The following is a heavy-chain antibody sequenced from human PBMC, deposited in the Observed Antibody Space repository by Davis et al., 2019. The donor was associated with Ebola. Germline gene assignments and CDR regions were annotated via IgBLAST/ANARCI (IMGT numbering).Heavy chain of an antibody. CDR2: VNPSGGNT. Sequence: AASVKVSCKASGYSFTSHFMHWVRQAPGQGLEWMGIVNPSGGNTNYAQQFQGRVTMTRDTSTGTVYLELHSLRSEDTAVYYCARGIIEGAANFWLDSWGPGTLVTVSA. CDR1: GYSFTSHF. CDR3: ARGIIEGAANFWLDS. V-gene: IGHV1-46*01. J-gene: IGHJ5*01. D-gene: IGHD1-26*01.